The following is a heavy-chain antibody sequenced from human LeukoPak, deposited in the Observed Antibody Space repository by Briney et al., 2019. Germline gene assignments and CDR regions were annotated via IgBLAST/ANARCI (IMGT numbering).Heavy chain of an antibody. D-gene: IGHD1-26*01. CDR2: MYNRGTT. CDR3: ARGKFSGGNYHIDY. J-gene: IGHJ4*02. V-gene: IGHV4-61*05. Sequence: SETLSLTCTVSGGSISSSSYYWGWIRQPPGKGLEWIGYMYNRGTTSYNPSLRSRVTISVGTSKNQLFLKVRSVTAADTAIYYCARGKFSGGNYHIDYWGQGTLVTVSS. CDR1: GGSISSSSYY.